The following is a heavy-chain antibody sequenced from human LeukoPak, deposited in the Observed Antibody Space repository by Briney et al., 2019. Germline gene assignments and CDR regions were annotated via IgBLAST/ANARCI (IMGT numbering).Heavy chain of an antibody. V-gene: IGHV1-8*01. Sequence: ASVKVSCKTSGFTFTTHDNNWVRQATGQGLEWMGWMNPNSGDTGYAQKFQGRVTITADESTSTAYMELSSLRSEDTAVYYCARERGESPLFDYWGQGTLVTVSS. D-gene: IGHD3-16*01. J-gene: IGHJ4*02. CDR2: MNPNSGDT. CDR1: GFTFTTHD. CDR3: ARERGESPLFDY.